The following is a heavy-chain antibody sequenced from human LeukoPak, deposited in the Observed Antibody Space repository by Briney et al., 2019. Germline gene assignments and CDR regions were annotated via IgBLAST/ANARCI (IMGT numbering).Heavy chain of an antibody. CDR2: INWNGATT. CDR3: ARLKINHGWKGGMDY. CDR1: GFTFDDHG. D-gene: IGHD1-1*01. Sequence: GGSLRLSCAASGFTFDDHGMTWFRQVPGKGLEWVSNINWNGATTNYADSVKGRFTISRDNAKNSLYLQMNSLRAEDTAFYYCARLKINHGWKGGMDYWGQGTLVTVSS. V-gene: IGHV3-20*04. J-gene: IGHJ4*02.